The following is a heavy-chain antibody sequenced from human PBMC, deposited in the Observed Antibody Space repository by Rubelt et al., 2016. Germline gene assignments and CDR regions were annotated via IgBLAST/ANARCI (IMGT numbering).Heavy chain of an antibody. CDR1: DGSFSGYY. V-gene: IGHV4-34*01. CDR3: ARGESYCSGGSCLDWFDP. J-gene: IGHJ5*02. D-gene: IGHD2-15*01. CDR2: INHSGYP. Sequence: QVQLHQWGAGLLKPSETLSLTCAVYDGSFSGYYWNWIRQPPGEGLEWIGDINHSGYPNYNPSLGSRVTISVDTSKNQFSLHRTSATAADTAVYYCARGESYCSGGSCLDWFDPWGQGTLVTVSS.